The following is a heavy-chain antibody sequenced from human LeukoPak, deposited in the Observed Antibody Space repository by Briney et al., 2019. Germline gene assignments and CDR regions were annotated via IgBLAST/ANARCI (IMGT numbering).Heavy chain of an antibody. V-gene: IGHV3-23*01. CDR2: ISGSGGST. CDR3: AKNGFRSYYFDY. J-gene: IGHJ4*02. Sequence: GGSLRLSCAVSGFTVSSGAMAWVRQGRGKGLEWVSVISGSGGSTYSADSVKGRFTISRDNSKNILYLQMNSLRAEDTAVYFCAKNGFRSYYFDYWGQGTLVTVSS. CDR1: GFTVSSGA. D-gene: IGHD3-3*01.